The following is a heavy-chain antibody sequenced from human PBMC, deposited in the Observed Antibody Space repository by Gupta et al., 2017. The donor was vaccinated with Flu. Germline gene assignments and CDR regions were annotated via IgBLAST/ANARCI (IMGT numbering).Heavy chain of an antibody. CDR3: TTNLDLLAYSSGWFPYYYYYYGMDV. V-gene: IGHV3-15*01. D-gene: IGHD6-19*01. CDR2: IKSKTDGGTT. J-gene: IGHJ6*02. Sequence: GLEWVGRIKSKTDGGTTDYAAPVKGRFTISRDDSKNTLYLQMNSLKTEDTAVYYCTTNLDLLAYSSGWFPYYYYYYGMDVWGQGTTVTVSS.